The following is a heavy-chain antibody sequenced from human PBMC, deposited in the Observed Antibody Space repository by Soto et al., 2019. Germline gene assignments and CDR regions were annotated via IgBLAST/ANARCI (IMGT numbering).Heavy chain of an antibody. Sequence: QVKLVQSGAEVKKPGASVKVSCKASGYTFTSYDINWVRQATGQGLEWMGWMNPNSGNTGYAQKFQGRVTMTKNTAISTAYTELSSLRSEDTAVYYCSRGELLWFGELLRWGQGTLVTVSS. CDR2: MNPNSGNT. J-gene: IGHJ4*02. V-gene: IGHV1-8*01. D-gene: IGHD3-10*01. CDR1: GYTFTSYD. CDR3: SRGELLWFGELLR.